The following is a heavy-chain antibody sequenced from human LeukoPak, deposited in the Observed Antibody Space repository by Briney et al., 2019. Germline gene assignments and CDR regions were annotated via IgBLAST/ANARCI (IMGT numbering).Heavy chain of an antibody. CDR2: IYYSGST. V-gene: IGHV4-59*01. D-gene: IGHD3-22*01. J-gene: IGHJ4*02. CDR3: ARGGDSSGYYYPVFDY. CDR1: GGSISSYY. Sequence: KPSETLSLTCTVSGGSISSYYWSWLRQPPGKGREGIGYIYYSGSTNYNPSLKSRVTITVDTSKNQFSLKLSSVTAADTAVYYCARGGDSSGYYYPVFDYWGQGTLVTVSS.